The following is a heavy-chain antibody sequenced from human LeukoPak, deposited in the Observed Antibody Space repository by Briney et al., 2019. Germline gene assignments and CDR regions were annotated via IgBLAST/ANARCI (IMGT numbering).Heavy chain of an antibody. D-gene: IGHD5-12*01. J-gene: IGHJ4*02. CDR2: IIPILGIA. Sequence: SVKVSCKASGGTFSSYTISWVPQPPGQGLEWMGRIIPILGIAKYAQKFQGRVTITADKCTSTADMELSSLRSEDTAVYYCATLATARPYYFDYWGQGTLVTVSS. CDR3: ATLATARPYYFDY. CDR1: GGTFSSYT. V-gene: IGHV1-69*02.